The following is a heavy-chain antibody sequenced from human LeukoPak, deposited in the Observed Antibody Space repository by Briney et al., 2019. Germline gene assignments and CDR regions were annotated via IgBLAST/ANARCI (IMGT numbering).Heavy chain of an antibody. Sequence: ASVKVSCKASGDTFTSHGISWVRQAPGQGLEWMGWSSAYNGNTNYAQKFQGRVTMTTDTSTSTAYMELRSLRSDDTAVYYCARDRQQLVLPFDYWGQGTLVTVSS. CDR2: SSAYNGNT. J-gene: IGHJ4*02. V-gene: IGHV1-18*01. CDR3: ARDRQQLVLPFDY. D-gene: IGHD6-13*01. CDR1: GDTFTSHG.